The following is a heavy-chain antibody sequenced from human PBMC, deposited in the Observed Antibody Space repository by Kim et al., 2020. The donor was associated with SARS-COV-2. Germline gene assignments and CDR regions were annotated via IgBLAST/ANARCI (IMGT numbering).Heavy chain of an antibody. Sequence: SQKFQGRVTITRDTSASTAYMELSSLTSEDTSVYYCARTVAGSSWYHLFDYWGQGTLVTVSS. CDR3: ARTVAGSSWYHLFDY. J-gene: IGHJ4*02. D-gene: IGHD6-13*01. V-gene: IGHV1-3*01.